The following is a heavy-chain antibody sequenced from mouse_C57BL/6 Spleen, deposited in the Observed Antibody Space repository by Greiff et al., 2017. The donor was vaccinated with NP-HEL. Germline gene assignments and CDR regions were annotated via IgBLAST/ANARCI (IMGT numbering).Heavy chain of an antibody. CDR1: GYTFTSYW. V-gene: IGHV1-52*01. Sequence: QVQLKQPGAELVRPGSSVKLSCKASGYTFTSYWMHWVKQRPIQGLEWIGNIDPSDSETHYNQKFKDKATLTVDKSSSTAYMQLSSLTSEDSAVYYCARSSDDGYYVEYFDVWGTGTTVTVSS. J-gene: IGHJ1*03. CDR2: IDPSDSET. CDR3: ARSSDDGYYVEYFDV. D-gene: IGHD2-3*01.